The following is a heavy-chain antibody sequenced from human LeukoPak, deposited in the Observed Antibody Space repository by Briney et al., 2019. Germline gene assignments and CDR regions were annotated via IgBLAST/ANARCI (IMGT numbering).Heavy chain of an antibody. D-gene: IGHD3-10*01. J-gene: IGHJ4*02. CDR3: AKSEFRLPGNYFDY. CDR2: ISYDGSNK. V-gene: IGHV3-30*18. Sequence: PGRSLRLSCAASGFTFSSYGMHWVRQAPGKGLEWVAVISYDGSNKYYADSVKGRFTISRDNSKKTLYLQMNSLRAEDTAVYYCAKSEFRLPGNYFDYWGQGTLVTVSS. CDR1: GFTFSSYG.